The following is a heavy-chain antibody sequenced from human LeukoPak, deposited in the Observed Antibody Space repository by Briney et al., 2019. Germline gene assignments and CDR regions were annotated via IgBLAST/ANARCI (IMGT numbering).Heavy chain of an antibody. J-gene: IGHJ4*02. CDR3: AKGAYDYIEIGYFDS. Sequence: GGSLRLSRAASGFTYTHYAMNWVRRARGKGLEGVSVLIGSSGSTDYADSVKGRFTISRDNSKNTLFLQMNSLRAEDTAIYYCAKGAYDYIEIGYFDSWGQGTLVTVSS. CDR2: LIGSSGST. V-gene: IGHV3-23*01. CDR1: GFTYTHYA. D-gene: IGHD5-12*01.